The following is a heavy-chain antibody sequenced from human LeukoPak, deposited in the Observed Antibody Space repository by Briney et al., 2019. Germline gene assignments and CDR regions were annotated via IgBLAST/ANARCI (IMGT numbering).Heavy chain of an antibody. Sequence: GESLKISCKGSGYSSTSYWIGWVRQMPGKGLEWMGIIYPGDSDTRYSPSFQGQVTISADKSISTAYLQWSSLKASDTAMYYCAREYCSGGSCYQSTHYYMDVWGKGTTVTVSS. J-gene: IGHJ6*03. V-gene: IGHV5-51*01. CDR2: IYPGDSDT. CDR3: AREYCSGGSCYQSTHYYMDV. CDR1: GYSSTSYW. D-gene: IGHD2-15*01.